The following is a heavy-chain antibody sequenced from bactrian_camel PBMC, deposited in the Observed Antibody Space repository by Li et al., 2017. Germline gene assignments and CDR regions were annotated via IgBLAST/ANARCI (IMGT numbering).Heavy chain of an antibody. CDR3: AARGVFPGRAHLQALVCRSVYDYNY. J-gene: IGHJ4*01. V-gene: IGHV3S7*01. CDR2: IYSDGSNT. D-gene: IGHD3*01. CDR1: GFTFSSYG. Sequence: VQLVESGGGLVQPGGSLRLSCAASGFTFSSYGMSWVRQAPGKGLEWVSGIYSDGSNTYYADSVKGRFTISRDNAKNTLYLQMNSLKPDDTAVYYCAARGVFPGRAHLQALVCRSVYDYNYWGQGTQVTVS.